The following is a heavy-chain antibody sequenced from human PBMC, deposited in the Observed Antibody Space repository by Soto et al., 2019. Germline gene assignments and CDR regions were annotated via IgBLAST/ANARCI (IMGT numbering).Heavy chain of an antibody. Sequence: GGSLRLSCAASGFTFSSYAMHWVRQAPGKGLEWVAVISYDGSNKYYADSVKGRFTISRDNSKNTPYLQMNSLRAEDTAVYYCARGPGVVVPAAIPFSYWGQGTLVTVSS. CDR3: ARGPGVVVPAAIPFSY. V-gene: IGHV3-30-3*01. CDR2: ISYDGSNK. J-gene: IGHJ4*02. D-gene: IGHD2-2*02. CDR1: GFTFSSYA.